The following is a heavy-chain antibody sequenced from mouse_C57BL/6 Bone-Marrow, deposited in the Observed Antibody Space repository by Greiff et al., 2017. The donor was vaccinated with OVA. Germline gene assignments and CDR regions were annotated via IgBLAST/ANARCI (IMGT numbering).Heavy chain of an antibody. CDR1: GFTFSSYG. CDR3: ARRPPLSYYFDY. CDR2: ISSGGSYT. D-gene: IGHD1-1*01. Sequence: EVKLMESGGDLVKPGGSLKLSCAASGFTFSSYGMSWVRQTPDKRLEWVATISSGGSYTYYPDSVKGRFTISRDNAKNTLYLQMSSLKSEDTAMYYCARRPPLSYYFDYWGQGTTLTVSS. J-gene: IGHJ2*01. V-gene: IGHV5-6*02.